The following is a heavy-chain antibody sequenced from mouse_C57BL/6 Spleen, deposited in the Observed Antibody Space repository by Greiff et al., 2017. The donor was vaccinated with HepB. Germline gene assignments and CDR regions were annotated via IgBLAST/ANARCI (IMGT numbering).Heavy chain of an antibody. CDR3: ARHEGLWNAMDY. D-gene: IGHD1-1*02. V-gene: IGHV2-6-1*01. J-gene: IGHJ4*01. CDR1: GFSLTSYG. CDR2: IWSDGST. Sequence: QVQLKQSGPGLVAPSQSLSITCTVSGFSLTSYGVHWVRQPPGKGLEWLVVIWSDGSTTYNSALKSRLSISKDNSKSQVFLKMNSLQTDDTAMYYCARHEGLWNAMDYWGQGTSVTVSS.